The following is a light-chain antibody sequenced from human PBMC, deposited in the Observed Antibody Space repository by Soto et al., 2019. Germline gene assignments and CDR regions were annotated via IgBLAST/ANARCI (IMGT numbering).Light chain of an antibody. CDR3: QQYGRSPTWT. V-gene: IGKV3-20*01. CDR1: QNLRSNY. J-gene: IGKJ1*01. CDR2: GAS. Sequence: EIVLTQSPGTLSLSPGERATLSCRASQNLRSNYLAWYQLKPGQAHRLLLYGASIRATGIPDRFSGGRSGTNFTITISRLEPDDVAVYYSQQYGRSPTWTFGQGTKVEIK.